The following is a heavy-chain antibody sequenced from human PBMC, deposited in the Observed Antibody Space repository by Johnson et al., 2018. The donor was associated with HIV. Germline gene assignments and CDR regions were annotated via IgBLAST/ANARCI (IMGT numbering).Heavy chain of an antibody. CDR3: ARGFLGYSGYVRAFDI. D-gene: IGHD5-12*01. CDR1: GFTFSSYA. V-gene: IGHV3-64*01. J-gene: IGHJ3*02. Sequence: VQLVESGGGVVQPGGSLRLSCAASGFTFSSYAMHWVRQAPGKGLEYVSAISSNGGSTYYANSVKVRLTISRDNSKNTLYLQMGSLRAEDMAVYYCARGFLGYSGYVRAFDIWGQGTMVTVSS. CDR2: ISSNGGST.